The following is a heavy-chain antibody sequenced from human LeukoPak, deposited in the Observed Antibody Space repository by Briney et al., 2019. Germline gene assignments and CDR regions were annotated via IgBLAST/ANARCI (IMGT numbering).Heavy chain of an antibody. CDR2: IYSGGST. Sequence: GGSLRLSCAASGFTVSSNYMSWVRQAPGKGLEWVSVIYSGGSTYYADSVKGLFTISRHNSKNTLYLQMTRVRDEDPAVSYCARVRYSSSLDYWAQGTLVTVSS. CDR3: ARVRYSSSLDY. CDR1: GFTVSSNY. J-gene: IGHJ4*02. D-gene: IGHD6-6*01. V-gene: IGHV3-53*04.